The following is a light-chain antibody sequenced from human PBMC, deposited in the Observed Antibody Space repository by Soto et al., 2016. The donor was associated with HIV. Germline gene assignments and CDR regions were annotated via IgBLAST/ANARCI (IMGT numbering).Light chain of an antibody. CDR3: QQSYSTPYT. CDR2: KAS. V-gene: IGKV1-5*03. CDR1: QSINSW. Sequence: DIQMTQSPSTLSASVGDRVTITCRASQSINSWLAWYQQKAGKAPKLLIYKASSLESGVLSRFSGSGSGTEFTLTISSLQPEDFATYYCQQSYSTPYTFGQGTKLEIK. J-gene: IGKJ2*01.